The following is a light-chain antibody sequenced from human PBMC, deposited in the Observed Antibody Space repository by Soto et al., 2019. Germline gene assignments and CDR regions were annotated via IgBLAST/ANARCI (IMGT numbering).Light chain of an antibody. Sequence: QSALTQPRSVSVSPGQSVTISCTGTSSDVGGYNYVSWYQQHPGKAPKLMIYDVSKRPSGVPDRFSGSKSGNTASLTISGLQAEDESDFYCCSYAGSYPFVFGTGTKVT. J-gene: IGLJ1*01. CDR2: DVS. V-gene: IGLV2-11*01. CDR1: SSDVGGYNY. CDR3: CSYAGSYPFV.